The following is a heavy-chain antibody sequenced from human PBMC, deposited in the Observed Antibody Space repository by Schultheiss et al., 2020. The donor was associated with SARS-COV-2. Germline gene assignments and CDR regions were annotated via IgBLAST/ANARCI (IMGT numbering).Heavy chain of an antibody. CDR1: GGSISSSSYY. CDR3: ARVYAERDYYDSSGYPIDYWYFDL. CDR2: IYHSGST. D-gene: IGHD3-22*01. J-gene: IGHJ2*01. V-gene: IGHV4-39*07. Sequence: SETLSLTCTVSGGSISSSSYYWGWIRQPPGKGLEWIGSIYHSGSTNYNPSLKSRVTMSVDTSKNQFSLKLSSVTAADTAVYYCARVYAERDYYDSSGYPIDYWYFDLWGRGTLVTVSS.